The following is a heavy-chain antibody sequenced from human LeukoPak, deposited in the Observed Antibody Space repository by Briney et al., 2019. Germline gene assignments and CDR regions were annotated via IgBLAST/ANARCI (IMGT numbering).Heavy chain of an antibody. CDR2: INHSGST. CDR1: GGSFSGYY. CDR3: ARGRRIQLWLLLNYMDV. D-gene: IGHD5-18*01. V-gene: IGHV4-34*01. J-gene: IGHJ6*03. Sequence: SETLSLTRVVYGGSFSGYYWSWIRQPPGKGLEWIGEINHSGSTNYNPSLKSRVTISVDTSKNQFSLKLSSVTAADTAVYYCARGRRIQLWLLLNYMDVWGKGTTVTVSS.